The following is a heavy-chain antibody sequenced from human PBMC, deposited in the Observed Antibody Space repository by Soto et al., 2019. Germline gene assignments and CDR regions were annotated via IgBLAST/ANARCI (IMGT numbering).Heavy chain of an antibody. D-gene: IGHD2-15*01. CDR3: AKDKDTTFSPQDY. CDR2: ISGSGGST. J-gene: IGHJ4*02. V-gene: IGHV3-23*01. Sequence: EVHLLESGGDLVQPGGSLRLSCAASGFTFTTYAMTWVRQAPGKGLEWVSAISGSGGSTYYADSVKGRFTISRDNSKNTLYLQMNSLRAEDTAVYYCAKDKDTTFSPQDYWGQGTLVKVSS. CDR1: GFTFTTYA.